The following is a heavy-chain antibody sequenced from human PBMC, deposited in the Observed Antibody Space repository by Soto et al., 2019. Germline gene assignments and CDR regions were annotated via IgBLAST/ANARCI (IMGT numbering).Heavy chain of an antibody. Sequence: SSVKVSCKASGYTFTSYAMHWVRQAPGQRLEWMGWINAGNGNTKYSQKFQGRVTITRDTSASTAYMELSSLRSEDTAVYYCARGYGDYASYIFYYYYYGMDVWGQGTTVTVSS. J-gene: IGHJ6*02. V-gene: IGHV1-3*01. CDR2: INAGNGNT. D-gene: IGHD4-17*01. CDR3: ARGYGDYASYIFYYYYYGMDV. CDR1: GYTFTSYA.